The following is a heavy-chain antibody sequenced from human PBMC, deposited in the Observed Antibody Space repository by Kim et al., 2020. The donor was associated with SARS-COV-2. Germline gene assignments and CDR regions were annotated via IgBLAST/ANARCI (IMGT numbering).Heavy chain of an antibody. V-gene: IGHV1-3*01. J-gene: IGHJ5*02. CDR2: INAGNGNT. CDR1: GYTFTSYA. D-gene: IGHD2-15*01. Sequence: ASVKVSCKASGYTFTSYAMHWVRQAPGQRLEWMGWINAGNGNTKYSQKFQGRVTITRDTSASTAYMELSSLRSEDTAVYYCARDLNCSGGSCYSNWFDPWGQGTLVTVSS. CDR3: ARDLNCSGGSCYSNWFDP.